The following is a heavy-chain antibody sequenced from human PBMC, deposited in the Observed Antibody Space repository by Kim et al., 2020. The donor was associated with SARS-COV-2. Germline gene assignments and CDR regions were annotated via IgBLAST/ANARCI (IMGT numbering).Heavy chain of an antibody. V-gene: IGHV1-46*01. D-gene: IGHD5-12*01. J-gene: IGHJ3*02. Sequence: AKKFQGRVTMTRDTSTSTVYMELSSLRSEDTAVYYCARDARMVATRNAFDIWGQGTMVTVSS. CDR3: ARDARMVATRNAFDI.